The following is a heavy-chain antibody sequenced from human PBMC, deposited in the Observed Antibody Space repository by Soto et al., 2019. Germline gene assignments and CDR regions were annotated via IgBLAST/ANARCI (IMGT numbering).Heavy chain of an antibody. CDR2: ISLNSNTV. V-gene: IGHV3-9*01. J-gene: IGHJ3*02. CDR3: AKTPEQGIAVGAFDM. CDR1: GFTFDDYG. D-gene: IGHD6-19*01. Sequence: EVQLVESGGGLVQPGRSLRLSCAASGFTFDDYGMHWVRQAPGKGLEWVSGISLNSNTVAYADSVKGRITISRDNAKKSLYLQMNSLRPEDTALYYCAKTPEQGIAVGAFDMWGQGTMVTVSS.